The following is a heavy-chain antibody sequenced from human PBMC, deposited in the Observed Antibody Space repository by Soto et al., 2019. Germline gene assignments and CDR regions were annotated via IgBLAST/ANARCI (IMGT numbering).Heavy chain of an antibody. D-gene: IGHD2-8*01. Sequence: ASVXVSFKSCFYTFTNFGFTFFRRAPGQGLEWIGWISAYTDTPNYAQKFQGRVTMTIDKSTSTAYMDLRSLTFDDKAVYYCARVIKGVQAWLDTWGQGTLVTVYS. CDR3: ARVIKGVQAWLDT. J-gene: IGHJ5*02. CDR1: FYTFTNFG. CDR2: ISAYTDTP. V-gene: IGHV1-18*01.